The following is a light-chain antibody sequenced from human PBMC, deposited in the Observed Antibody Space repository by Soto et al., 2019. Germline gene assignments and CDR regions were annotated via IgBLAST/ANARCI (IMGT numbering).Light chain of an antibody. CDR1: ESLLDGDAKTY. CDR2: EVS. Sequence: DIVVTQTPTSLSVTPGQPASMSFESSESLLDGDAKTYLYWNLQNPGQSPQVLIYEVSSRLSGVPDRLSGSGSGTDFTLKISRVEAEDVGVYYCMQSIQLRTFGQGTKVDIK. V-gene: IGKV2D-29*02. CDR3: MQSIQLRT. J-gene: IGKJ1*01.